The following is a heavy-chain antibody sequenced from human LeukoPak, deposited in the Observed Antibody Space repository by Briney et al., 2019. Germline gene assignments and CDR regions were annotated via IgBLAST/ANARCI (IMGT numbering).Heavy chain of an antibody. J-gene: IGHJ4*02. Sequence: PGGSLRLSCVGSGFIFKNYALSWVRHPPGKGLEWVSGFSSGTDAAALYADSVKGRFTISRDNSKNTFYLQMNSLRVDDTAIYYCVRDAWGWFFDNWGQGALVTVSS. CDR3: VRDAWGWFFDN. CDR2: FSSGTDAAA. D-gene: IGHD6-19*01. V-gene: IGHV3-23*01. CDR1: GFIFKNYA.